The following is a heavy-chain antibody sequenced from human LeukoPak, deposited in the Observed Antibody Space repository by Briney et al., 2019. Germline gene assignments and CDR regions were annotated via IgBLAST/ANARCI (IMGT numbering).Heavy chain of an antibody. CDR1: GFTFSNAW. Sequence: GESLRLSCAASGFTFSNAWMSWVRQAPGKGLEWVGRIKSKTDGGTTDYAAPVKGRFTISRDDSKNTLYLQMNSLKTEDTAVYYCTSTYDFWSGYVNYYYYMDVWGKGTTVTVSS. D-gene: IGHD3-3*01. CDR2: IKSKTDGGTT. CDR3: TSTYDFWSGYVNYYYYMDV. J-gene: IGHJ6*03. V-gene: IGHV3-15*01.